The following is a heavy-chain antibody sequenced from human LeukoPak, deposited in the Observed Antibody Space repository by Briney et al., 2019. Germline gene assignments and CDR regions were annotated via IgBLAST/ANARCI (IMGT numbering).Heavy chain of an antibody. J-gene: IGHJ4*02. D-gene: IGHD3-16*01. CDR2: ISSSGSTI. V-gene: IGHV3-48*03. Sequence: GGSLRLSCAASGFSFSSYEMNWVRQAPGEGLEWVSYISSSGSTIYYADSVKGRFTISRDNAKNSLYLQMNSLSAEDTAVYYCARAGEVIAPLFDYWGQGTLVTVSS. CDR3: ARAGEVIAPLFDY. CDR1: GFSFSSYE.